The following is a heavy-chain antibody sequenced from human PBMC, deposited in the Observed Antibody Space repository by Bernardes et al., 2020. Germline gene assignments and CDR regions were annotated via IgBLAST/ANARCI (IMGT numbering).Heavy chain of an antibody. J-gene: IGHJ5*02. CDR1: GGSISSSSYY. Sequence: TLSLTFTVSGGSISSSSYYWGWIRQPPVKGLEWIGSIYYSGSTYYNPSLKSRVTISVDTSKNQFSLKLSSVTAADTAVYYCARRGGYCSSTSCYALDWFDTWGQGTLVTVSS. CDR3: ARRGGYCSSTSCYALDWFDT. CDR2: IYYSGST. D-gene: IGHD2-2*01. V-gene: IGHV4-39*01.